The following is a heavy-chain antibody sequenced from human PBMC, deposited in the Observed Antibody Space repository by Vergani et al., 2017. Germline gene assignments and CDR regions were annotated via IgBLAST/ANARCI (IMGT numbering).Heavy chain of an antibody. Sequence: QVQLVQSGAEVKKPGSSVKVSCKASGGTFSSYAISWVRQAPGQGLEWMGGIIPIFGTANDAQKFQGTVTITADESTSTAYMELSSLRSEDTAVYYCARYCSGGSCLDPYYFDYWGQGTLVTVSS. CDR1: GGTFSSYA. V-gene: IGHV1-69*01. J-gene: IGHJ4*02. CDR3: ARYCSGGSCLDPYYFDY. D-gene: IGHD2-15*01. CDR2: IIPIFGTA.